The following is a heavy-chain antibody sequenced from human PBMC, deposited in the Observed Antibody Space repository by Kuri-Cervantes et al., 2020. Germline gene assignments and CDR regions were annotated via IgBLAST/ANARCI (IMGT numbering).Heavy chain of an antibody. CDR2: IYISGST. CDR3: ARGLYSSGWYHSRYNWFDP. J-gene: IGHJ5*02. CDR1: GYSISSGYY. V-gene: IGHV4-38-2*01. D-gene: IGHD6-19*01. Sequence: SETLSLTCAVSGYSISSGYYWGWVRQPPGKGLEWIGRIYISGSTNYNPSLKSRVTISIDTSKNQFSLKLSSVTAADTAVYYCARGLYSSGWYHSRYNWFDPWGQGTLVTVSS.